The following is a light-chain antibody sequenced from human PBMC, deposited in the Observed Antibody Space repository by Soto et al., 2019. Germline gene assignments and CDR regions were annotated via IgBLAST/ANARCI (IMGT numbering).Light chain of an antibody. J-gene: IGKJ2*01. V-gene: IGKV1-5*03. Sequence: DIQMTQSPSTLSASVGDRVTITCRASQSVSTWLAWYQQKPGKAPKVLIYKTSSLQSGVPSRFSGSGSGTEFTLTISSLQPDDVATYYCQQYNSYLKTFGQGTKLEIK. CDR2: KTS. CDR3: QQYNSYLKT. CDR1: QSVSTW.